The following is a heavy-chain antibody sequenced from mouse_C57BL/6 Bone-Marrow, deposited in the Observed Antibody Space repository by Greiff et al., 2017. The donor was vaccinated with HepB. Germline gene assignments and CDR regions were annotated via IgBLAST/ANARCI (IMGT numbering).Heavy chain of an antibody. CDR2: IDPSDSYT. CDR1: GYTFTSYW. V-gene: IGHV1-69*01. Sequence: QVQLQQPGAELVMPGASVKLSCKASGYTFTSYWMHWVKQRPGQGLEWIGEIDPSDSYTNYNQKFKGKSTLTVDKSSSTAYMQLSSLTSEDTAVYYCARDYDGSSYRWYLDVWGTGTTVTVSS. CDR3: ARDYDGSSYRWYLDV. D-gene: IGHD1-1*01. J-gene: IGHJ1*03.